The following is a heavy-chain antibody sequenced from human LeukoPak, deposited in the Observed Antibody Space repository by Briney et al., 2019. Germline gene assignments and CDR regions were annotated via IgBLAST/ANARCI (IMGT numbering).Heavy chain of an antibody. V-gene: IGHV3-48*03. CDR1: GFNFKNYE. J-gene: IGHJ4*01. Sequence: GGALRLSCTVSGFNFKNYEMKWVRQAPGKGLEWIAYISSSGSTTKYADSVKGRFTMSRDNAKNAVYMEMNSLRVEDTAVYYCARDRGWDGYGYAFLDYWGHGTLVTVSS. CDR3: ARDRGWDGYGYAFLDY. D-gene: IGHD5-12*01. CDR2: ISSSGSTT.